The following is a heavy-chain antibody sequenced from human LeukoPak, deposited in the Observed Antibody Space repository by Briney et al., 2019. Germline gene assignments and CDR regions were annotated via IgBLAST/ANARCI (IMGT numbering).Heavy chain of an antibody. Sequence: GESLKISCKGSGYSFTSYWIGWVRQMPGKGLEWVGIIDPGDSDARYSPSFQGQVTISAAKSISTAYLQWSSLKASDTAMYYCARRYCSGGSCYSGDSAFDIWGQGTMVTVSS. V-gene: IGHV5-51*01. D-gene: IGHD2-15*01. CDR3: ARRYCSGGSCYSGDSAFDI. CDR1: GYSFTSYW. J-gene: IGHJ3*02. CDR2: IDPGDSDA.